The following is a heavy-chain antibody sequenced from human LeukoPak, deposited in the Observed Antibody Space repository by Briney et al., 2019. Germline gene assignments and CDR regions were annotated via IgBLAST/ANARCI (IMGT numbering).Heavy chain of an antibody. CDR2: ISGSGGST. D-gene: IGHD3-22*01. CDR3: AKSPPNYYDSSGYYFAY. CDR1: GFTFSSYG. V-gene: IGHV3-23*01. J-gene: IGHJ4*02. Sequence: GGSLRLSCAASGFTFSSYGMNWVRQTPGKGLEWVSAISGSGGSTYYADSVKGRFTISRDNSKNMLYLQMNSLRAEDTAVYYCAKSPPNYYDSSGYYFAYWGQGTLVTVSS.